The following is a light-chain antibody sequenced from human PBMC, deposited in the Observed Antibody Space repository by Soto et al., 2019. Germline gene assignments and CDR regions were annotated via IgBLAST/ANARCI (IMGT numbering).Light chain of an antibody. CDR2: GAS. CDR3: QQYIDWPRT. Sequence: EIVMTQSPATLSVSPGERATLSCRASQSVSSYLAWYQHKPGQAPRLLIYGASTRATGIPARFSGSGSGTEFTLTISSLQPEDFAVYYCQQYIDWPRTFGQGTKVEI. V-gene: IGKV3D-15*01. J-gene: IGKJ1*01. CDR1: QSVSSY.